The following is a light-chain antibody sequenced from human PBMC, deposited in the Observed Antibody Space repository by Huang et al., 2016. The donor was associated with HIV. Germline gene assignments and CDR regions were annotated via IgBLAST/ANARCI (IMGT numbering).Light chain of an antibody. J-gene: IGKJ1*01. V-gene: IGKV1-27*01. CDR1: QDIGNF. Sequence: DIQMTQSPSSLSASPGVRVTLSCRANQDIGNFLAWYQHKPGGVPRLLIYGASTLQSGGPSRFSGRWSGTDFTLTITSFQPDDVATYYCQRYDSAPRAFGQGTKVEI. CDR2: GAS. CDR3: QRYDSAPRA.